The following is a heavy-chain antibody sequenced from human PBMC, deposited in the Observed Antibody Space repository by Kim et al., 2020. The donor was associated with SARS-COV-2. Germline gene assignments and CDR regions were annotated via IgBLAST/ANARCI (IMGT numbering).Heavy chain of an antibody. CDR3: ARENWGTYYY. Sequence: GGSLRLSCAASGFNLYNYGMHWVRQTPVKGLEWVAVSKYDGSEEYYADSVRGRFTISRDNSRGTLYLQMNSLRSDDTAVYYCARENWGTYYYWGQGTLVTVSS. CDR2: SKYDGSEE. CDR1: GFNLYNYG. D-gene: IGHD3-16*01. V-gene: IGHV3-33*08. J-gene: IGHJ4*02.